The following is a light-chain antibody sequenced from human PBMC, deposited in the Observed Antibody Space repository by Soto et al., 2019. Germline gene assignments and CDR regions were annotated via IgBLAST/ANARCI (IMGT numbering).Light chain of an antibody. CDR3: SSYAGSNNLI. Sequence: QSALTQPPSASGSPGQSVTISCTGTSSDVGGYNDVSWYQQHPVKAPNLMISEVYHRPSGVHDRFSGSKSGNTASLTVSGLQAEDEADYYCSSYAGSNNLIFGGGTKVTVL. V-gene: IGLV2-8*01. CDR1: SSDVGGYND. J-gene: IGLJ2*01. CDR2: EVY.